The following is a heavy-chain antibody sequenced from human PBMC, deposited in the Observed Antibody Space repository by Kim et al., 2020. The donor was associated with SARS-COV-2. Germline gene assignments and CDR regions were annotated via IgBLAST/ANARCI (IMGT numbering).Heavy chain of an antibody. J-gene: IGHJ4*01. D-gene: IGHD2-15*01. V-gene: IGHV3-30-3*01. Sequence: GGSLRLSCAASGFTFSSYAMHWVRQAPGKGLEWVAVISYDGSNKYYADSVKGRFTISRDNSKNTLYLQMNSLRAEDTAVYYCARPEGVVVVAANPFDYWG. CDR2: ISYDGSNK. CDR1: GFTFSSYA. CDR3: ARPEGVVVVAANPFDY.